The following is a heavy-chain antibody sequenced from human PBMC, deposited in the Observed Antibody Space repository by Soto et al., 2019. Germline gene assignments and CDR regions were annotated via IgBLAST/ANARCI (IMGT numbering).Heavy chain of an antibody. CDR3: SKPEPKKTDDDMLNGPFDY. CDR1: GFTFSSYG. V-gene: IGHV3-30*18. Sequence: QVQLVESGGGVVQPGRSLRLSCAASGFTFSSYGMHWVRQAPGKGLEWVAVISYDGSNKYYADSVKGRFTISIDNAKNPLYLQITSRRAEDTAVYYCSKPEPKKTDDDMLNGPFDYWGQGTLVTVCS. CDR2: ISYDGSNK. D-gene: IGHD3-9*01. J-gene: IGHJ4*02.